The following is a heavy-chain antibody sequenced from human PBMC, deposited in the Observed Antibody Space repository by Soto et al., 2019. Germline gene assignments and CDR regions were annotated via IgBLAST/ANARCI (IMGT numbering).Heavy chain of an antibody. CDR1: GFTFSSYG. CDR2: IWYDGSNK. D-gene: IGHD6-19*01. CDR3: ASLAGTPTYDY. V-gene: IGHV3-33*01. J-gene: IGHJ4*02. Sequence: PGGSLRLSCAASGFTFSSYGMHWVRQAPGKGLEWVAVIWYDGSNKYYADSVKGRFTISRDNSKNTLYLQMNSLRAEDTAVYYCASLAGTPTYDYWGQGTLVTVSS.